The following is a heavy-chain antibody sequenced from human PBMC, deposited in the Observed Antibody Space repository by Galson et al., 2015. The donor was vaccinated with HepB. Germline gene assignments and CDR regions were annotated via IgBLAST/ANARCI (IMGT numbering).Heavy chain of an antibody. D-gene: IGHD6-13*01. CDR2: MSGSGGVT. CDR1: GFSFNNYA. CDR3: AKDSSLRRYSNSWQWYFDL. J-gene: IGHJ2*01. Sequence: SLRLSCAASGFSFNNYAMSWVRQAPGKGLEWVSSMSGSGGVTFYADSVKGRFTVSKDDSKNTLYLHMSSLSGEDTAVYYCAKDSSLRRYSNSWQWYFDLWGRGTLVTVSS. V-gene: IGHV3-23*01.